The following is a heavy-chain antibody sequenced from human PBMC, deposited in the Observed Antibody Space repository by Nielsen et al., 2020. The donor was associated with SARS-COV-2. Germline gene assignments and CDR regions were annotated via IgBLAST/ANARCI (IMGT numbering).Heavy chain of an antibody. CDR3: ARDRIAAAGFDYYYYGMDV. CDR2: IYYSGST. CDR1: GGSISSYY. V-gene: IGHV4-59*13. D-gene: IGHD6-13*01. Sequence: SETLSLTCTVSGGSISSYYWSWIRQPPGKGLEWIGYIYYSGSTNYNPSLKSRVTISVDTSKNQFSLKLSSVTAADTAVYYCARDRIAAAGFDYYYYGMDVWGQGTTVTVSS. J-gene: IGHJ6*02.